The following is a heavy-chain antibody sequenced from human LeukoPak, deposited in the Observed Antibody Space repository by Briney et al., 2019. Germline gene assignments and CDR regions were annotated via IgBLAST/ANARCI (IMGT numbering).Heavy chain of an antibody. CDR1: GFTFSSFE. CDR3: ARERGYDYGYSGYYDQ. V-gene: IGHV3-48*03. Sequence: GGSLRLSCAASGFTFSSFEMNWVRQAPGKGLEWISYISTSGASTYYADSVKGRFTVSRDNAKNSMYLRMDTLRAEDTAVYYCARERGYDYGYSGYYDQWGQGILVTVSS. J-gene: IGHJ4*02. D-gene: IGHD5-12*01. CDR2: ISTSGAST.